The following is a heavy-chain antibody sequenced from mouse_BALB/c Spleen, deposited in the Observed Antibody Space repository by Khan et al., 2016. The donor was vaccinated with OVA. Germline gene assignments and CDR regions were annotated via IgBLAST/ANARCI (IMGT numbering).Heavy chain of an antibody. V-gene: IGHV1-19*01. CDR2: INPYNGGT. D-gene: IGHD1-2*01. Sequence: VQLQQSGPELVKPGASMKISCKASGYSFTDYTMNWVKQSHGKSLEWIGLINPYNGGTSDNQKFKGKATLTVDKSSSKVYMELLSLTSGDSAVYYCARSGYGGVSYWGQGTLVTVSA. CDR1: GYSFTDYT. CDR3: ARSGYGGVSY. J-gene: IGHJ3*01.